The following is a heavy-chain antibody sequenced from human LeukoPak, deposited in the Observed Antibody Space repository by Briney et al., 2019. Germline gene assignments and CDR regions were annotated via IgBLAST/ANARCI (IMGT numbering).Heavy chain of an antibody. CDR1: GFTVSDNY. V-gene: IGHV3-53*01. J-gene: IGHJ5*02. CDR2: MYSRGDT. D-gene: IGHD6-13*01. Sequence: GGSLRLSCAASGFTVSDNYMSWVRQAPGKRLEWVSVMYSRGDTYYAKSVKGRFTFSRDISKNTLYLQMNGLRTEDTAMYYCARDAPQVPAAGVLASWGQGTLVIVSS. CDR3: ARDAPQVPAAGVLAS.